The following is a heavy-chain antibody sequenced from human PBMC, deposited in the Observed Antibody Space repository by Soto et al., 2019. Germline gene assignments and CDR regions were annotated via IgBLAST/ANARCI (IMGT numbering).Heavy chain of an antibody. J-gene: IGHJ5*02. CDR2: IYHSGST. V-gene: IGHV4-30-4*01. Sequence: SETLSLTCTVSGGSISSGDYYWSWIRQPPGKGLEWIGYIYHSGSTYYNPSLKSRVTISVDTSKNQFSLKLSSVTAADTAVYYCARDREVDTAAQGRFDPWGQGTLVTVSS. CDR1: GGSISSGDYY. D-gene: IGHD5-18*01. CDR3: ARDREVDTAAQGRFDP.